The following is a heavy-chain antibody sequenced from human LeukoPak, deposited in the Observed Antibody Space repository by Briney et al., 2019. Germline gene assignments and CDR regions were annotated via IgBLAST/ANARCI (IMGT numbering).Heavy chain of an antibody. CDR3: SRENGAFSPFGY. CDR1: GGSISSSTYY. J-gene: IGHJ4*02. D-gene: IGHD2-8*01. V-gene: IGHV4-39*07. CDR2: IYNSGST. Sequence: PSETLSLTCSVSGGSISSSTYYWGWIRQPPGKGLEWIGNIYNSGSTYYNPSLESRVTVSLDKSKNQLSLNLTSVTAADTAVYYCSRENGAFSPFGYWGQGTLVTVLS.